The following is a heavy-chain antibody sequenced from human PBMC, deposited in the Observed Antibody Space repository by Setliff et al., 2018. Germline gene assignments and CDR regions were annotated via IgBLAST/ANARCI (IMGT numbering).Heavy chain of an antibody. CDR3: AKDQRESTGWFKLFDY. CDR2: VSGAGDFT. D-gene: IGHD6-19*01. CDR1: GFTFTSYA. V-gene: IGHV3-23*01. Sequence: GGSLRLSCAASGFTFTSYAMTWVRQAPGKGLEWVSTVSGAGDFTYYADSVKGRFTIFRDNSRNTLRLQRNRLRAEYTAVYYCAKDQRESTGWFKLFDYWGQGGLVTVS. J-gene: IGHJ4*02.